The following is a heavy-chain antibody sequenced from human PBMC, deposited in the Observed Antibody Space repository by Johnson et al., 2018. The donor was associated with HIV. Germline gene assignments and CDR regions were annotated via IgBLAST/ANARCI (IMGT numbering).Heavy chain of an antibody. D-gene: IGHD3-3*01. CDR2: INSDGSGT. CDR1: GFTFSSYW. CDR3: ARRPSTIFGVAFGAFDI. Sequence: VLLVESGGGLVQPGGSLRLSCAASGFTFSSYWMHWVRQAPGKGLVWVSRINSDGSGTSYADSVKGRFTISRDSAKNTLFLQMNSLRAEDTAVYYCARRPSTIFGVAFGAFDIWGQGTMVTVSS. V-gene: IGHV3-74*02. J-gene: IGHJ3*02.